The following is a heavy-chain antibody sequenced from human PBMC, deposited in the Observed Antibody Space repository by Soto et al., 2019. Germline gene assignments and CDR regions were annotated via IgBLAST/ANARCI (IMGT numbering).Heavy chain of an antibody. D-gene: IGHD5-12*01. CDR1: GFTFDDYA. Sequence: GGSLRLSCAASGFTFDDYAMHWVRQAPGKGLEWVSSISWNSGSIGYADSVKGRFTISRDNAKNSLYLQMNSLRSEDTALYYCAKDMGYDLSPLGYFDYWGQGTLVTVSS. CDR3: AKDMGYDLSPLGYFDY. V-gene: IGHV3-9*01. CDR2: ISWNSGSI. J-gene: IGHJ4*02.